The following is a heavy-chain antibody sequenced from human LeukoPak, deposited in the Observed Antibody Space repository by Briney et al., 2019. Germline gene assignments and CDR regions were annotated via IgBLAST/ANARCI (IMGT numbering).Heavy chain of an antibody. D-gene: IGHD1-14*01. J-gene: IGHJ4*02. CDR3: ARDPIMRSFDY. V-gene: IGHV3-74*01. CDR2: INTDGSST. CDR1: GFTFSSYW. Sequence: GGSLRLSCAVSGFTFSSYWMHWVRQAPGKGQVWVSRINTDGSSTSYADSVKGRFTISRDNAKNTLYLQMNSLRAEDTAVYYCARDPIMRSFDYWGQGTLVTVSS.